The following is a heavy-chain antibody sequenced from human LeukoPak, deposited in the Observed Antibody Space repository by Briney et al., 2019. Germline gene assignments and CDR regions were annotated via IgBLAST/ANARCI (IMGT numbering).Heavy chain of an antibody. CDR3: ARGSITDNYYYMDV. J-gene: IGHJ6*03. V-gene: IGHV6-1*01. CDR2: TYYRSRWYL. D-gene: IGHD3-9*01. CDR1: GDSVISDSAA. Sequence: SQTLSLTCAISGDSVISDSAAWIWIRQSPSRGLEWLGRTYYRSRWYLDYAVSVKSRITINPDISKNHFPLQLNSVTPEDTAVYFCARGSITDNYYYMDVWDKGTTVTVSS.